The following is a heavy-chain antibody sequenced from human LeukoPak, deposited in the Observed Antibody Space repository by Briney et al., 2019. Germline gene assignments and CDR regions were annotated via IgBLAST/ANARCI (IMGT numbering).Heavy chain of an antibody. D-gene: IGHD3-22*01. CDR3: ARRHYYDSSRAAFDI. CDR2: IYYSGST. J-gene: IGHJ3*02. Sequence: SETLSLTCTVSNGSISSYYWSWIRQPPGKGLEWIGYIYYSGSTIYNPSLRSRVTISVDTSKNKFSLKLNSVTAADTAVYYCARRHYYDSSRAAFDIWGQGTMGTLSS. CDR1: NGSISSYY. V-gene: IGHV4-59*08.